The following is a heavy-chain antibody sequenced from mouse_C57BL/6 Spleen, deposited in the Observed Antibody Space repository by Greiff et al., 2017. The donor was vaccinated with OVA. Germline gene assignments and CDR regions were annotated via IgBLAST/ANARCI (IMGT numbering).Heavy chain of an antibody. CDR2: ISRGGSYT. J-gene: IGHJ3*01. V-gene: IGHV5-6*02. Sequence: DVKLVESGGDLVKPGGSLKLSCAAPGFTFSSYGMSWVRQTPDKRLGWVATISRGGSYTYYPDSVKGRFTITGDNAKSTLYLEMSSLKSEDTAVYYCARGYGSNPPFAYWGQGTLVTVSA. CDR3: ARGYGSNPPFAY. D-gene: IGHD1-1*01. CDR1: GFTFSSYG.